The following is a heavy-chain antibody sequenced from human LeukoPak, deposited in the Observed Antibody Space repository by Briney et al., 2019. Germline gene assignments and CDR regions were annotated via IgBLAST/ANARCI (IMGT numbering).Heavy chain of an antibody. J-gene: IGHJ4*02. CDR1: GGSISSSSYY. CDR3: ARSRYYDGSGYFFDY. Sequence: SETLSLTCTVSGGSISSSSYYWGWIRQPPGKGLEWIGSIYYSGSTYYNPSLKSRVTISVDTSKNHFSLQLSSVTAADTAVYYCARSRYYDGSGYFFDYWGQGILVTVSS. D-gene: IGHD3-22*01. V-gene: IGHV4-39*01. CDR2: IYYSGST.